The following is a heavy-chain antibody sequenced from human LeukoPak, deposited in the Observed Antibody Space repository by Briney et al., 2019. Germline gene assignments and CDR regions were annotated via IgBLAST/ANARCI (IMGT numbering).Heavy chain of an antibody. V-gene: IGHV3-21*01. CDR2: ISSTSTYI. J-gene: IGHJ3*02. Sequence: GGSLRLSCTASGFTFNSYSMNWVRQAPGQGLEWVSSISSTSTYIYYADSVKGRFTLSRDNAKNSLYLQMNSLRAEDTAVYYCASEAPLWRSGTPREAFDIWGQGTMVIVSS. CDR1: GFTFNSYS. CDR3: ASEAPLWRSGTPREAFDI. D-gene: IGHD3-3*01.